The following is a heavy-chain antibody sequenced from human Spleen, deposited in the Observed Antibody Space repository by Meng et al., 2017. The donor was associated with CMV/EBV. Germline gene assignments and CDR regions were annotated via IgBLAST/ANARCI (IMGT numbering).Heavy chain of an antibody. V-gene: IGHV3-48*03. J-gene: IGHJ6*02. CDR2: ISTSGSTK. CDR1: GFTFSSYE. Sequence: GESLKISCAASGFTFSSYEMTWVRQAPGKGLEWVAYISTSGSTKDYADSVKGRFTISRDNAKNSLYLQMNSLRAEDTAVYYCAREGAWTAGGLDVWGLGTTVTVSS. CDR3: AREGAWTAGGLDV. D-gene: IGHD6-25*01.